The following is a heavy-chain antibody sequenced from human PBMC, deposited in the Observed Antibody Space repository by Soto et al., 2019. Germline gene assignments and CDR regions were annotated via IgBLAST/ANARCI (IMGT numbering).Heavy chain of an antibody. Sequence: ASETLSLTCTVSGGSTRRWGYFLGWVRQHPGKGLEWIGYIYYSGSTYYNPSLKSRVTISVDTSKNQFSLKLSSVTAADTAVYYCARGRGIVLVPAAIGWFDPWGQGTLVTVSS. CDR2: IYYSGST. CDR3: ARGRGIVLVPAAIGWFDP. D-gene: IGHD2-2*01. V-gene: IGHV4-31*03. CDR1: GGSTRRWGYF. J-gene: IGHJ5*02.